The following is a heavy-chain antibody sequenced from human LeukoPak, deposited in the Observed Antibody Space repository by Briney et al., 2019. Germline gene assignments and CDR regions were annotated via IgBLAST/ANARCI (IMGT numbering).Heavy chain of an antibody. D-gene: IGHD1-26*01. V-gene: IGHV4-4*02. CDR1: GFTFSRFW. J-gene: IGHJ5*02. CDR3: ASHGSLNWFDP. CDR2: IYYSGST. Sequence: GSLRLSCVVSGFTFSRFWMSWVRQAPGKGLEWIGSIYYSGSTYYNPSLKSRVTISVDTSKNQFSLKLSSVTAADTAVYYCASHGSLNWFDPWGQGTLVTVSS.